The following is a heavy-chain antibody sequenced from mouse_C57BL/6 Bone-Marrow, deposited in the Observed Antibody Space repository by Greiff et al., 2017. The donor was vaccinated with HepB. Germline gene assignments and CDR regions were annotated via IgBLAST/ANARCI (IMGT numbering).Heavy chain of an antibody. CDR2: ISNLAYSI. J-gene: IGHJ4*01. CDR1: GFTFSDYG. Sequence: EVKLVESGGGLVQPGGSLKLSCAASGFTFSDYGMAWVRQAPRKGPEWVAFISNLAYSIYYADTVTGRFTITRENAKNTLYLEMSSLRSEDTAMYYCARWLLPHYYAMDYWGQGTSVTVSS. CDR3: ARWLLPHYYAMDY. V-gene: IGHV5-15*01. D-gene: IGHD2-3*01.